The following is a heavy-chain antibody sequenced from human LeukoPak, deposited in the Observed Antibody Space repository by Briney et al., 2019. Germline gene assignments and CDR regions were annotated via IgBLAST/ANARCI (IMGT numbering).Heavy chain of an antibody. CDR2: IIPIFGTA. CDR3: ATGWGWEPTENEYFQH. D-gene: IGHD1-26*01. CDR1: GGTFSSYA. J-gene: IGHJ1*01. V-gene: IGHV1-69*06. Sequence: ASVKVSCKASGGTFSSYAISWVRQAPGQGLEWMGGIIPIFGTANYAQKFQGRVTMTEDTSTDTAYMELSSLRSEDTAVYYCATGWGWEPTENEYFQHWGQGTLVTVSS.